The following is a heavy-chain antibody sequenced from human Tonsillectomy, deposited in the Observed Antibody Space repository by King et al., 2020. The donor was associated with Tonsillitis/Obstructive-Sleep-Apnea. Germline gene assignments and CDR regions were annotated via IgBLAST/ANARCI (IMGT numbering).Heavy chain of an antibody. D-gene: IGHD6-6*01. CDR2: INPNSGGT. CDR1: GYTFNGHY. CDR3: AREGERSSSSKAFDI. V-gene: IGHV1-2*06. J-gene: IGHJ3*02. Sequence: QLVQSGAEVKKPGASVKVSCKGSGYTFNGHYMHWVRQAPGQGLEWMGRINPNSGGTNYAQKFQGRVTMTRDTPIRTAYMVLSSLRSDETAVDYCAREGERSSSSKAFDIWGQGTMVTVSS.